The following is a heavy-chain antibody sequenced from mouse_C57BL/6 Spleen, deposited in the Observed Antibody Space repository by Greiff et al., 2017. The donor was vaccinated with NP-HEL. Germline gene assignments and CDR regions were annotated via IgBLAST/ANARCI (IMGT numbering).Heavy chain of an antibody. CDR1: GYTFSSYW. CDR3: ARTDSIDD. V-gene: IGHV1-50*01. Sequence: QVQLQQSGAELVKPGASVKLSCKASGYTFSSYWMQWVKQRPGQGLEWIGGIDPSDSYTNYNQKFKGKATLTVDTSSSTAYMQLSSLTSEDSAVYYCARTDSIDDWGQGTTLTVSS. D-gene: IGHD2-5*01. CDR2: IDPSDSYT. J-gene: IGHJ2*01.